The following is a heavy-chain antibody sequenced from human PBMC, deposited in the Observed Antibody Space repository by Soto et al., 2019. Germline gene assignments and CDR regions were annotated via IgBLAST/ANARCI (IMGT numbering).Heavy chain of an antibody. CDR2: IKQDGSEK. CDR3: ARALRGVQTRYYYYYYMDV. J-gene: IGHJ6*03. V-gene: IGHV3-7*01. D-gene: IGHD3-10*01. Sequence: PGGSLRLSCAASGFTFSSYWMSWVRQAPGKGLEWVANIKQDGSEKYYVDSVKGRFTISRDNAKNSLYLQMNSLRAEDTAVYYCARALRGVQTRYYYYYYMDVWGKGTTVTVSS. CDR1: GFTFSSYW.